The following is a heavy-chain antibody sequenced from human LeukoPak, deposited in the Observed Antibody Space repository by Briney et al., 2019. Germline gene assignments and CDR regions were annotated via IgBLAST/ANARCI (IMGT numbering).Heavy chain of an antibody. D-gene: IGHD6-13*01. CDR1: GGTFSSYV. J-gene: IGHJ5*02. Sequence: GASVKVSCKASGGTFSSYVITWVRQAPGQGLEWMGGIIPIFGTANYAQKFQGRVTITADESTSTAYMELSSLRSEDTAVYYCARAYSSNWYWFDPWGQGTLVTASS. CDR3: ARAYSSNWYWFDP. CDR2: IIPIFGTA. V-gene: IGHV1-69*13.